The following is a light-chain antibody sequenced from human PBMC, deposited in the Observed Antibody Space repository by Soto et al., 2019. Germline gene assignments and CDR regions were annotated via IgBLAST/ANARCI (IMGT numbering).Light chain of an antibody. V-gene: IGLV2-23*01. CDR3: SSDSPTGVRL. Sequence: QSALTQPASVSGSPGQSITISCTGSPDLVSRYQQHPGSAPKLLIDEDTKRPSAVSERFSGSRSGNTASLTISGLQADDEADYYCSSDSPTGVRLFGGGTKLTVL. J-gene: IGLJ2*01. CDR2: EDT. CDR1: SPDL.